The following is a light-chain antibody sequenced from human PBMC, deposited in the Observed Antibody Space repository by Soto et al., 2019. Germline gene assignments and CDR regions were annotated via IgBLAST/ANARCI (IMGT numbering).Light chain of an antibody. Sequence: DIQMTQSPSTLSASVGDRVTITCRASQCINNWLAWFQQKPGKAPKLLVYKASSLESGVPSRFSGSGSGTACTLTISCLQPDDFATYYCQQYNSYSRFTFGGETTVEIK. CDR3: QQYNSYSRFT. CDR2: KAS. J-gene: IGKJ4*01. CDR1: QCINNW. V-gene: IGKV1-5*03.